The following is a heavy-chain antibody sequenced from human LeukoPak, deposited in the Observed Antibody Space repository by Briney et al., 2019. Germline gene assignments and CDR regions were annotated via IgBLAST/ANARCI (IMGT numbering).Heavy chain of an antibody. D-gene: IGHD5-12*01. CDR1: GYTFTSYG. CDR2: ISAYNGNT. J-gene: IGHJ5*02. CDR3: ARGGRTSVDIVATIMSWFNP. V-gene: IGHV1-18*01. Sequence: ASVKVSCKASGYTFTSYGISWVRQAPGQGLEWMGWISAYNGNTNYAQKLQGRVTMTTDTSTSTAYMELSRLRSDDTAVYYCARGGRTSVDIVATIMSWFNPWGQGTLVTVSS.